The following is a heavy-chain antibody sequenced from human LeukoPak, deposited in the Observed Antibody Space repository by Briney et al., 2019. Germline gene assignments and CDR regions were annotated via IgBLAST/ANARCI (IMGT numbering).Heavy chain of an antibody. J-gene: IGHJ4*02. V-gene: IGHV3-21*01. CDR1: GFTFGDFA. D-gene: IGHD6-6*01. CDR3: AKPGGSSSYYFDY. CDR2: ISSSSSYI. Sequence: KPGGSLRLSCTASGFTFGDFAMSWFRQAPGKGLEWVSSISSSSSYIYYADSVKGRFTISRDNAKNSLYLQTNSLRAEDTAVYYCAKPGGSSSYYFDYWGQGTLVTVSS.